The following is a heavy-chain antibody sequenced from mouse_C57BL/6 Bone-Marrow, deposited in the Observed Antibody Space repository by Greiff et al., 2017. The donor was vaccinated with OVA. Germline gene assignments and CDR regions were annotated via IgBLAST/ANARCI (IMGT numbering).Heavy chain of an antibody. Sequence: DVKLVESGGGLVKPGGSLKLSCAASGFTFSDYGMHWVRQAPEKGLEWVAYISSGSSTIYYADTVKGRFTISRDNAKNTLFLQMTSLRSEDTARYYCARVTGTDWYFDVWGTGTTVTVSS. V-gene: IGHV5-17*01. CDR3: ARVTGTDWYFDV. J-gene: IGHJ1*03. CDR1: GFTFSDYG. CDR2: ISSGSSTI. D-gene: IGHD4-1*01.